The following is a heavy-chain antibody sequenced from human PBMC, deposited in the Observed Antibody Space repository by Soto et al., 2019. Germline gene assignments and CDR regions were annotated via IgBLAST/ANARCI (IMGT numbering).Heavy chain of an antibody. CDR3: ATVGVGATSPDLFDY. Sequence: VKVSCKVSGYTLTELSMHWVRQAPGKGLEWMGGFDPEDGETIYAQKFQGRVTMTEDTSTDTAYMELSSLRSEDTAVYYCATVGVGATSPDLFDYWGQGTLVNVSS. CDR2: FDPEDGET. V-gene: IGHV1-24*01. CDR1: GYTLTELS. D-gene: IGHD1-26*01. J-gene: IGHJ4*02.